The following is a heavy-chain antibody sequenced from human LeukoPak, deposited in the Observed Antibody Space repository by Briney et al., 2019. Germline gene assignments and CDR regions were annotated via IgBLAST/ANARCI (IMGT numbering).Heavy chain of an antibody. CDR2: INPSGGST. CDR3: AREGQLTSVTTSGYFDY. V-gene: IGHV1-46*01. Sequence: ASVKVSCKASGYTFTSYYMHWVRQAPGQGLEWMGIINPSGGSTSYAQKFQGRVTMTRDMSTSTVYMELSSLRSEDTAVYYCAREGQLTSVTTSGYFDYWGQGTLVTVSS. CDR1: GYTFTSYY. D-gene: IGHD4-17*01. J-gene: IGHJ4*02.